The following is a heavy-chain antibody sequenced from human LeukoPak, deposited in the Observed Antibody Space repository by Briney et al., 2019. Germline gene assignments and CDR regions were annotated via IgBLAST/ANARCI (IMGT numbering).Heavy chain of an antibody. D-gene: IGHD3-10*01. CDR1: GFTFSNYA. V-gene: IGHV3-9*01. CDR3: ANDILLGELSIAGAFDI. J-gene: IGHJ3*02. CDR2: ISWNSGSI. Sequence: GGSLRLSCAASGFTFSNYAMHWVRQAPGKGLEWVSGISWNSGSIGYADSVKGRFTISRDNAKNSLYLQMNSLRAEDTALYYCANDILLGELSIAGAFDIWGQGTMVTVSS.